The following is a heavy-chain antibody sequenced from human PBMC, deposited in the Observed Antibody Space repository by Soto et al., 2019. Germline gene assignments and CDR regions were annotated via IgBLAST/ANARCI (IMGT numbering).Heavy chain of an antibody. D-gene: IGHD2-2*01. V-gene: IGHV4-59*01. Sequence: PSETLSLTCTVSGGSISSYYWSWIRQPPGKGLEWIGYIYYSGSTNYNPSLKSRVTISVDTSKNQFSLKLSSVTAADTAVYYCARDVVVVPAARDYYYYYMDVWGKGTTVTVSS. J-gene: IGHJ6*03. CDR1: GGSISSYY. CDR3: ARDVVVVPAARDYYYYYMDV. CDR2: IYYSGST.